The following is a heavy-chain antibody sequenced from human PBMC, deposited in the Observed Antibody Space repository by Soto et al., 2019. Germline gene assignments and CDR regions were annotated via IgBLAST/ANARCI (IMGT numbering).Heavy chain of an antibody. V-gene: IGHV3-21*01. CDR3: ARVPGRVVVAVNFDY. J-gene: IGHJ4*02. Sequence: GGSLRLSCAASGFTFSSYSMNWVRQAQGKGLEWVSSISSSSSYIYYADSVKGRFTISRDNAKNSLYLQMNSLRAEDTAVYYCARVPGRVVVAVNFDYWGQGTLVTVSS. CDR2: ISSSSSYI. CDR1: GFTFSSYS. D-gene: IGHD2-15*01.